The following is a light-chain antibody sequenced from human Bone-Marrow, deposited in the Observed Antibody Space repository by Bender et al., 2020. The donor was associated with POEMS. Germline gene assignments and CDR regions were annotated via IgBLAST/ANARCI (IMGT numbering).Light chain of an antibody. Sequence: QSALTQPPSASGSPGQSVTISCTGTSSDVGRYNYVSWYQQRPGEAPRLIIYDVNKRPSGVPNRFSASKSGNTASLTISGLQVDDEADYYCCSYVGNYYPLLFGGGTKLTVL. J-gene: IGLJ2*01. CDR3: CSYVGNYYPLL. CDR2: DVN. CDR1: SSDVGRYNY. V-gene: IGLV2-8*01.